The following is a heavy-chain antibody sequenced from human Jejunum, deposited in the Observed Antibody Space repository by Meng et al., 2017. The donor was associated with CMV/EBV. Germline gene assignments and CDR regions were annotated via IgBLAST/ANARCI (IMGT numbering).Heavy chain of an antibody. Sequence: SMSSNSYYGGWRRQPPGKGLEWIGIIYNSGNTYYNPSLKSRVTISKDTSKNQFSLKLTSVTAADTAVYYCARILLNDYGDYSDYWGQGALVTVSS. V-gene: IGHV4-39*07. CDR2: IYNSGNT. J-gene: IGHJ4*02. CDR3: ARILLNDYGDYSDY. D-gene: IGHD4-17*01. CDR1: SMSSNSYY.